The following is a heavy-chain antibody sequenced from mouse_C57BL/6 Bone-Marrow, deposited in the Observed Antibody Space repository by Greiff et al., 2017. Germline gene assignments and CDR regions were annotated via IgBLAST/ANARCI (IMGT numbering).Heavy chain of an antibody. Sequence: VQLQQSGPGLVQPSQSLSITCTVSGFSLTSYGVHWVRQPPGKGLEWLGVIWSGGSTDYNAAFISRLSISKDNSKSQVFFKMNSLQADDTAIYYCAKNGGYDPAWFAYWGQGTLVTVSA. CDR2: IWSGGST. CDR1: GFSLTSYG. J-gene: IGHJ3*01. CDR3: AKNGGYDPAWFAY. D-gene: IGHD2-2*01. V-gene: IGHV2-4*01.